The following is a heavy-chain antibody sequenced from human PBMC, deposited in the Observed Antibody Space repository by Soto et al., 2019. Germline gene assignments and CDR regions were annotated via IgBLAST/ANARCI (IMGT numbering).Heavy chain of an antibody. J-gene: IGHJ5*02. CDR1: GGSFSGYY. CDR3: ARGRIVLVPAAKYNWFDP. Sequence: SETLSLTCAVYGGSFSGYYWTWIRQPPGKGLEWIGEINHSGSTNYNPSLKSRVTISLDTSKNQFSLKLSSVTAADTAVYYCARGRIVLVPAAKYNWFDPWGQGTLVTVSS. CDR2: INHSGST. D-gene: IGHD2-2*01. V-gene: IGHV4-34*01.